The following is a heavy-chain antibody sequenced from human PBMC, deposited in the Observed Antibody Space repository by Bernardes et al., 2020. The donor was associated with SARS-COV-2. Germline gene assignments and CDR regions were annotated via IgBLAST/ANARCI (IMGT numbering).Heavy chain of an antibody. Sequence: GGSLRLSCAASGFTFSNAWMNWVRQAPGKGLEWVGRIKGKTDGGTTDYAAPVKGRFTTSSNDSNNTLYLQMNSLKAEDTAVYYCTAAAAGIHDAFDIWGQGTMVTVSS. D-gene: IGHD6-13*01. V-gene: IGHV3-15*07. CDR1: GFTFSNAW. J-gene: IGHJ3*02. CDR3: TAAAAGIHDAFDI. CDR2: IKGKTDGGTT.